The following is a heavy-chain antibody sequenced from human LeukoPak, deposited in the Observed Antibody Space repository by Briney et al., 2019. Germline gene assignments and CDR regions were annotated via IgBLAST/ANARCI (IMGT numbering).Heavy chain of an antibody. CDR1: GGSISSSSYY. V-gene: IGHV4-39*07. J-gene: IGHJ4*02. CDR3: ARWVLDRNGWGILTGYYHTGYFDY. Sequence: KPSETLSLTCTVSGGSISSSSYYWGWIRQPPGKGLEWIGSIYYSGSTYYNPSLKSRVTISLDTSKNQFSLKLSSMTAADTAVYYCARWVLDRNGWGILTGYYHTGYFDYWGQGTLVTVSS. CDR2: IYYSGST. D-gene: IGHD3-9*01.